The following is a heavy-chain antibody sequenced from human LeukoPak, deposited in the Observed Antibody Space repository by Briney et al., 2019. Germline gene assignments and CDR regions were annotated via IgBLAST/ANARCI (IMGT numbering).Heavy chain of an antibody. CDR3: AKDQDQLPTDWFDP. D-gene: IGHD2-2*01. CDR1: GFTFSSYG. CDR2: IRYDGSNK. Sequence: GGSLRLSCAASGFTFSSYGMHWVHQAPGKGLEWVAFIRYDGSNKYYADSVKGRFTISRDNSKNTLYLQMNSLRAEDTAVYYCAKDQDQLPTDWFDPWGQGTLVTVSS. J-gene: IGHJ5*02. V-gene: IGHV3-30*02.